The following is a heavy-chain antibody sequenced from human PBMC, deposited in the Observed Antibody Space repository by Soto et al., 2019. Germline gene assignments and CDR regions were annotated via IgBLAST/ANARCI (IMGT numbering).Heavy chain of an antibody. D-gene: IGHD3-22*01. CDR3: ARDRLNYYDSSGYYPSRAFDI. CDR1: GGSISSGGYY. Sequence: SETLSLTCTVSGGSISSGGYYWSWIRQHPGKGLEWIGYIYYSGSTYYNPSLKSRVTISVDTSRNQFSLKLSSVTAADTAVYYCARDRLNYYDSSGYYPSRAFDIWGQGTMVTVSS. CDR2: IYYSGST. V-gene: IGHV4-31*03. J-gene: IGHJ3*02.